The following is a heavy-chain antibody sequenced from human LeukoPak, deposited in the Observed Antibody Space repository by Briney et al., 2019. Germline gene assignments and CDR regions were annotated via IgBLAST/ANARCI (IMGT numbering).Heavy chain of an antibody. V-gene: IGHV3-9*01. Sequence: HPGGSLRLPCAGSGFIFNNYAMHWVRQPPGKGLEWVSGISWNSGTIDYADSVRGRFTISRDNAKNSLYLQMDSLRVEDTAFYYCAKDNRRHYTSGPNPDSLHWGQGALVTVSS. D-gene: IGHD6-19*01. CDR2: ISWNSGTI. J-gene: IGHJ4*02. CDR1: GFIFNNYA. CDR3: AKDNRRHYTSGPNPDSLH.